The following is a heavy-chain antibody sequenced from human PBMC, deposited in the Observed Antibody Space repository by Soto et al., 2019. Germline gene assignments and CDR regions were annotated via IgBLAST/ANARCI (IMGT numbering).Heavy chain of an antibody. CDR3: ARFAGLSYCSSTSCYKAFDI. Sequence: ASVKVSCKASGGTFSSYAISWVRQAPGQGLEWMGGIIPIFGTANYAQKFQGRVTITADESTSTAYMELRSLRSEDTAVYYCARFAGLSYCSSTSCYKAFDIWGQGTMVTVSS. D-gene: IGHD2-2*02. J-gene: IGHJ3*02. CDR2: IIPIFGTA. V-gene: IGHV1-69*13. CDR1: GGTFSSYA.